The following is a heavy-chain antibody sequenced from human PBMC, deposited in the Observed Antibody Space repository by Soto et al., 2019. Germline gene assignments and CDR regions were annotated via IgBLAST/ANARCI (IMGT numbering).Heavy chain of an antibody. V-gene: IGHV3-74*01. Sequence: PGGSLRLSCAASGFTFSSYGMHWVRQAPGKGLVWVSRINSDGSSTSYADSVKGRFTISRDNAKNTLYLQMNSLRAEDTAVYYCARASYCSGGSCYNDAFDIWGQGTMVTVSS. D-gene: IGHD2-15*01. CDR3: ARASYCSGGSCYNDAFDI. J-gene: IGHJ3*02. CDR1: GFTFSSYG. CDR2: INSDGSST.